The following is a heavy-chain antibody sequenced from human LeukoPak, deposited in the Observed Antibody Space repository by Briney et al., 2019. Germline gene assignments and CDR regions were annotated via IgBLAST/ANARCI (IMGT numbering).Heavy chain of an antibody. V-gene: IGHV3-30-3*01. D-gene: IGHD6-13*01. CDR2: ISYDGSSK. J-gene: IGHJ4*02. CDR3: ARDRSISAAGDTY. Sequence: PGGSLRLSCAASGFTFNTYAMHWVRQAPGKGLEWVAVISYDGSSKPYAEPVKGRFTISRDNSGLSLQMNSLRAEDTAVYYCARDRSISAAGDTYWGQGTLVTVSS. CDR1: GFTFNTYA.